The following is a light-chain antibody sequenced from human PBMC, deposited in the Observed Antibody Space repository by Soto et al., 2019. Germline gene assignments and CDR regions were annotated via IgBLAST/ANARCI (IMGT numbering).Light chain of an antibody. CDR1: QSVSSY. CDR3: QQRSNWPLT. J-gene: IGKJ4*01. Sequence: EIVLTQSPATLSLSPGERATLSCRASQSVSSYLAWYRQKPGQAPRLLIYDASNRATGVPARFSGSGSGTDLTLTISSLEPEDFAVYYCQQRSNWPLTFGGGTKVEIK. V-gene: IGKV3-11*01. CDR2: DAS.